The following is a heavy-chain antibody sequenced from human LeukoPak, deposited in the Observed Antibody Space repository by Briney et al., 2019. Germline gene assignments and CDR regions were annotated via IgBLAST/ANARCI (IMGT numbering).Heavy chain of an antibody. Sequence: GGSLRLSCAASGFTFSSYNMNWVRQTPGKGLEWVGFIRSKIYGGTAEYAASVQGRFTISRDDSKGIAYLQMNSLKTEDTAVYYCTRDQTPYYWGQGTLVTVSS. CDR1: GFTFSSYN. CDR3: TRDQTPYY. J-gene: IGHJ4*02. CDR2: IRSKIYGGTA. V-gene: IGHV3-49*04.